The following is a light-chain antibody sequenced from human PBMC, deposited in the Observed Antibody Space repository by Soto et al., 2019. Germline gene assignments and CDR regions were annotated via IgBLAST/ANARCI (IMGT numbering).Light chain of an antibody. CDR2: DAS. CDR3: QQYHGYSLT. V-gene: IGKV1-5*01. J-gene: IGKJ1*01. CDR1: QAISVS. Sequence: IQMTHSPSTLSGSVANRVTMTVGASQAISVSLAWYQQKPGKAPKLLIYDASTLQSGVPSRFSGSESGTEFILTISGLQPDDFATYYCQQYHGYSLTFGQGTKVE.